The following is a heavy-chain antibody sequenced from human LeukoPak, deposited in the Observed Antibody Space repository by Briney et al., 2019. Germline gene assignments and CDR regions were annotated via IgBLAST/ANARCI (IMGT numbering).Heavy chain of an antibody. V-gene: IGHV4-38-2*01. D-gene: IGHD3-9*01. CDR3: ARLVDGVYFDY. CDR1: GYSISSDTT. CDR2: IHHSGST. Sequence: SETLSLICAVSGYSISSDTTGAGSGWIRQPPGKGLEWIGSIHHSGSTYYNPSLKSRVTISVDTSKNQFSLKLSSVTAADTAVYYCARLVDGVYFDYWGQGTLVTVSS. J-gene: IGHJ4*02.